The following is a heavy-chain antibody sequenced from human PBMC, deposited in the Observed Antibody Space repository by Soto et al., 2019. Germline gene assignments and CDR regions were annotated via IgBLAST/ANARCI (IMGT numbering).Heavy chain of an antibody. V-gene: IGHV3-48*02. CDR3: ARGAGYGDYGGY. Sequence: EVRLVESGGGLVQPGGSLRLSCAASGFSLRGYSMSWVRQAPGKGLEWVSYISGTGSSIYADSVKGRFTISRDNAKNSVYLQMNSLGDDDTAVYYCARGAGYGDYGGYWGQGTLVTVSS. CDR2: ISGTGSSI. D-gene: IGHD4-17*01. J-gene: IGHJ4*02. CDR1: GFSLRGYS.